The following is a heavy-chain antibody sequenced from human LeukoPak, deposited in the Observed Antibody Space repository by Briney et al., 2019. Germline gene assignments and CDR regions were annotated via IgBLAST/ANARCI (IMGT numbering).Heavy chain of an antibody. CDR3: ARAREYYYGSGAYGMDV. V-gene: IGHV4-39*07. CDR2: IYHSGST. CDR1: GGSISSSSYY. Sequence: SETLSLTCTVSGGSISSSSYYWGWIRQPPGKGLEWIGEIYHSGSTNYNPSLKSRVTISVDKSKNQFSLKLSSVTAADTAVYYCARAREYYYGSGAYGMDVWGQGTTVTVSS. J-gene: IGHJ6*02. D-gene: IGHD3-10*01.